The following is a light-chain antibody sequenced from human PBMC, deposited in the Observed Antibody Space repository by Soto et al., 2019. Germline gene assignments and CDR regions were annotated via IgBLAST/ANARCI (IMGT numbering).Light chain of an antibody. CDR1: PSVSRN. J-gene: IGKJ1*01. CDR3: QQCIDWTRT. Sequence: EIVMTQYPASLSLSPGQRATLSCRASPSVSRNLAWYLQKHGQAPRLLIYGASTRATGIPARFSGSGSGTECTLTISSLQSEDGAVYYCQQCIDWTRTFGQGTKVDIK. V-gene: IGKV3-15*01. CDR2: GAS.